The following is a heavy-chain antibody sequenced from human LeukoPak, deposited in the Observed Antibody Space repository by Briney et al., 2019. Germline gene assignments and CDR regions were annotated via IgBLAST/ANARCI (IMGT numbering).Heavy chain of an antibody. CDR2: INHSGST. J-gene: IGHJ6*03. V-gene: IGHV4-34*01. CDR3: ARVAPGGYYYYYYMDV. Sequence: SETLSLTCAIYGGSFSDYYWSWIRQSPGKGLEWIGEINHSGSTNYNPSLKSRVTISVDTSKNQFSLKLSSVTAADTAVYYCARVAPGGYYYYYYMDVWGKGTTVTVSS. CDR1: GGSFSDYY.